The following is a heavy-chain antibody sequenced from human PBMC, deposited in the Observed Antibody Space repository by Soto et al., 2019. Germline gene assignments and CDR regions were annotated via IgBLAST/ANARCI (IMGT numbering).Heavy chain of an antibody. Sequence: GGSLRLSCAASGFSFSSYGVHWVRQAPGKGLEWVAVISYDGSNKYYADSVKGRFTISRDNSKNTLYLQMNSLRAEDTAVYYCAKTVVTAIGLDPWGQGTLVTVSS. CDR2: ISYDGSNK. D-gene: IGHD2-21*02. CDR3: AKTVVTAIGLDP. CDR1: GFSFSSYG. J-gene: IGHJ5*02. V-gene: IGHV3-30*18.